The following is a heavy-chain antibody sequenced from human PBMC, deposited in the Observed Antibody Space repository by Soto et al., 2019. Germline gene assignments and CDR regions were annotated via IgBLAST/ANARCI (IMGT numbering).Heavy chain of an antibody. CDR2: INHSGST. V-gene: IGHV4-34*01. CDR3: ARPRNAIGVIVSLRAFDI. D-gene: IGHD3-16*02. Sequence: SETLSLTCAVYGGSFSGYYWSWIRQPPGKGLEWIGEINHSGSTNYNPSLKSRVTISVDTSKNQFSLKLSSVTAADTAVYYCARPRNAIGVIVSLRAFDIWGQGTMVTVSS. J-gene: IGHJ3*02. CDR1: GGSFSGYY.